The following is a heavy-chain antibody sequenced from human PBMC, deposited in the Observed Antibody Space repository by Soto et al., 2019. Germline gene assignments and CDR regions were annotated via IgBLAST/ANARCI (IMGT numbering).Heavy chain of an antibody. D-gene: IGHD3-10*01. V-gene: IGHV3-15*07. CDR3: STDNLQLLGFGEPLVSAYYNYGMDV. J-gene: IGHJ6*02. CDR2: IKSKTDGGKT. CDR1: GFTFNNAW. Sequence: EVQLVESGGGLVKPGGSLRLSCAASGFTFNNAWMNWVRQAPGKGLEWVGRIKSKTDGGKTDYAAPVKGRFTISRGDPKNTPYLQMNRLKTEDPAVYWVSTDNLQLLGFGEPLVSAYYNYGMDVWGQGTTVIVSS.